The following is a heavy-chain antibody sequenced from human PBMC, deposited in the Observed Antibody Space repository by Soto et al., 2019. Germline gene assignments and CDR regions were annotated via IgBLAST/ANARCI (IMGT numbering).Heavy chain of an antibody. D-gene: IGHD6-25*01. J-gene: IGHJ3*02. V-gene: IGHV3-48*02. CDR2: ISSSSSSI. CDR3: LNEGGLRLFPRAFDI. CDR1: GFTFSNYS. Sequence: GGSLRLSCAASGFTFSNYSMNWVRQAPGKGQEWVSYISSSSSSIYYADSVKGRFTVSRDNAKNSLYLQMNSLRDEDTAVYYCLNEGGLRLFPRAFDIWGQGTMVTVSS.